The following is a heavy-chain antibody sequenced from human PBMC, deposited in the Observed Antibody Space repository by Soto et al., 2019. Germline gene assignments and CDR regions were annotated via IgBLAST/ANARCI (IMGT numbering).Heavy chain of an antibody. Sequence: PGGSLRLSCAASGFTFSSYWMHWVRQAPGKGLVWVSRINSDGSSTSYADSVKGRFTISRDNAKNTLYLQMNSLRAEDTAVYYCARLGYYYDSSGWDAFDIWGQGTMVTVS. CDR2: INSDGSST. V-gene: IGHV3-74*01. D-gene: IGHD3-22*01. CDR1: GFTFSSYW. J-gene: IGHJ3*02. CDR3: ARLGYYYDSSGWDAFDI.